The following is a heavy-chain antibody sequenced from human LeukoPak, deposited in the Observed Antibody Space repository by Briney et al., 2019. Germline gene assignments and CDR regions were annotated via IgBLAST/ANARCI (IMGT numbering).Heavy chain of an antibody. D-gene: IGHD4-23*01. Sequence: ASVKVSCKASGYTFTTYDVSWVRQAPGQGLEWMGRIIPIFGTANYAQKFQGRVTITTDESTSTAYMELSSLRSEDTAVYYCASFFFGKTVDYSLYYYYYMDVWGKGTTVTVSS. V-gene: IGHV1-69*05. CDR1: GYTFTTYD. CDR2: IIPIFGTA. CDR3: ASFFFGKTVDYSLYYYYYMDV. J-gene: IGHJ6*03.